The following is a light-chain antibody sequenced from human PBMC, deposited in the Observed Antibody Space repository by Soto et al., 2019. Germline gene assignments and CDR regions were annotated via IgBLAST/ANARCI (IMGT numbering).Light chain of an antibody. CDR2: RVI. V-gene: IGLV2-23*02. CDR3: CSYAGSSTYV. Sequence: QSALTQPASVSGSPGQSITISCTGTSSDIGRYDYVSWYQQFPGKAPKLMIYRVINRPSGVSDRFSGSKSGNTASLTISILQAEDEADYYCCSYAGSSTYVFGTGTKLTVL. CDR1: SSDIGRYDY. J-gene: IGLJ1*01.